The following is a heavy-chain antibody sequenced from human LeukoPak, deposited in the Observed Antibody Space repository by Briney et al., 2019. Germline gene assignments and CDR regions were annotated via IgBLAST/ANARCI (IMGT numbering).Heavy chain of an antibody. J-gene: IGHJ4*02. CDR3: ARDRGLMPFDY. V-gene: IGHV4-59*01. D-gene: IGHD3-10*01. CDR1: GGSISSYY. CDR2: IYYSGST. Sequence: SETLSLTCTVSGGSISSYYWSWIRQPPGKGLEWIGYIYYSGSTNYNPSFKSRVTISVDTSKNQFSLKLSSVTAADTAVYYCARDRGLMPFDYWGQGTLVTVSS.